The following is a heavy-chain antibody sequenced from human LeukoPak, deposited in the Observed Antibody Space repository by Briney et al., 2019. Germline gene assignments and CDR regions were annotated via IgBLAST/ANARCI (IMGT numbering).Heavy chain of an antibody. Sequence: PSETLSLTCAVYGGSFSGYYWSWIRQPPGKGLEWIGEINHSGSTNYNPSLKSRVTISVDTSKNQFSLKLSSVTAADTAVYYCVRGRAAAFDYWGQGTLVTVSS. CDR2: INHSGST. J-gene: IGHJ4*02. V-gene: IGHV4-34*01. CDR3: VRGRAAAFDY. D-gene: IGHD2-15*01. CDR1: GGSFSGYY.